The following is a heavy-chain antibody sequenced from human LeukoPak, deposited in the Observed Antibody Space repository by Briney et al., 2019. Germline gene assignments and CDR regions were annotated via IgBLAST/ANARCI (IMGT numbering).Heavy chain of an antibody. Sequence: SETLSLTCTVSGGSISRHYWSWIRQPPGKGLEWIGEINHSGSTNYNPSLKSRVTISVDTSKNQFSLKLSSVTAADTAVYYCARGKGRRGYGSGSNWFDPWGQGTLVTVSS. D-gene: IGHD3-10*01. J-gene: IGHJ5*02. V-gene: IGHV4-34*01. CDR3: ARGKGRRGYGSGSNWFDP. CDR1: GGSISRHY. CDR2: INHSGST.